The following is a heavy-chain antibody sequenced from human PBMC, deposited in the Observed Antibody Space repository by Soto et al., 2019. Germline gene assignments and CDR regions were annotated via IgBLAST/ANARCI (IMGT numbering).Heavy chain of an antibody. D-gene: IGHD6-13*01. CDR1: GFTLSSYA. V-gene: IGHV3-23*01. J-gene: IGHJ6*02. CDR2: ISGSGGST. Sequence: GGSLRLSCAASGFTLSSYAMSWVRQAPGKGLEWVSAISGSGGSTYYADSVKGRFTISRDNSKNTLYLQMNSLRAEDTAVYYCAKWREQQLGNYYYYYGMDVWGQGTTVTVSS. CDR3: AKWREQQLGNYYYYYGMDV.